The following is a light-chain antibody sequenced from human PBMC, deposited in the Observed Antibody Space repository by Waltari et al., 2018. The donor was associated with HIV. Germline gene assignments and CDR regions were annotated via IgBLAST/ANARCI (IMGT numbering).Light chain of an antibody. CDR3: SAWDSSLSERG. V-gene: IGLV10-54*01. J-gene: IGLJ2*01. CDR2: RGG. Sequence: AGLTQPSSVSKGLGQNVTLTCTGNDKNVGHEGAGWLLRHEGHPPEVLSYRGGARPGGISRKDFAARSGKTPSLTIPGVRVDDEAVYDCSAWDSSLSERGFGGGTKLTVL. CDR1: DKNVGHEG.